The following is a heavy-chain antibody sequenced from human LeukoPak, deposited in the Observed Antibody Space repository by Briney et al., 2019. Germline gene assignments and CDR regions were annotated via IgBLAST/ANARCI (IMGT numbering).Heavy chain of an antibody. Sequence: PGGSLRLSCAASGFTSSTYGMHWVRQAPGKGLEWVAFIDYGGSYKYYADSAKGRFTISRDNSRNTLYLQMNSLRVEDTAVYYCARTILPALDYWGQGTLVTVSS. J-gene: IGHJ4*02. CDR2: IDYGGSYK. CDR3: ARTILPALDY. D-gene: IGHD2-2*01. CDR1: GFTSSTYG. V-gene: IGHV3-30*19.